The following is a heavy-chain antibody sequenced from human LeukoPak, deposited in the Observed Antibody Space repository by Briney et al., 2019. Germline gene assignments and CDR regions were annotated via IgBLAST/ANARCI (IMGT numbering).Heavy chain of an antibody. D-gene: IGHD6-13*01. CDR2: INHSGST. V-gene: IGHV4-34*01. Sequence: SETLSLTCAVYGGSFSGYYWSWIRQPPGKGLEWIGEINHSGSTNYNPSLKSRVTISVDTSKSQFSLKLSSVTAADTAVYYCARAKKTGYSSSWSDYWGQGTLVTVSS. CDR3: ARAKKTGYSSSWSDY. CDR1: GGSFSGYY. J-gene: IGHJ4*02.